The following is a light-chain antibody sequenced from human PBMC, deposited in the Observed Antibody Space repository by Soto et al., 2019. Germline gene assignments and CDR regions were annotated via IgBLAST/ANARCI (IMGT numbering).Light chain of an antibody. V-gene: IGLV1-51*01. CDR3: GTWDSSLSRGV. Sequence: QSVLTQPPSVSAAPGQKVTISCSGSSSDIGNNFVSWYQHLPGTAPKLLLYDNDMRPSGIPDRFSASKSDTSATLGITGLQTGDDADYYCGTWDSSLSRGVFGGGTKLTVL. CDR1: SSDIGNNF. J-gene: IGLJ3*02. CDR2: DND.